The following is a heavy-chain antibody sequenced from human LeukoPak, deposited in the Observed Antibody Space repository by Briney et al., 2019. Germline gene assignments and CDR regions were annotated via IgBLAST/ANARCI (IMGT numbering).Heavy chain of an antibody. D-gene: IGHD3-3*01. V-gene: IGHV4-38-2*02. CDR2: IYQSGST. J-gene: IGHJ5*02. CDR3: ARDATLAPFWSGYYSGHNWFDP. CDR1: GYSISSGYY. Sequence: PSETLSLTCAVSGYSISSGYYWGWIRQPPGRGLVWIGSIYQSGSTYYNPSLKSRVTISVDTSKNQFSLKLSSVPAADTAVYYCARDATLAPFWSGYYSGHNWFDPWGQGTLVTVSS.